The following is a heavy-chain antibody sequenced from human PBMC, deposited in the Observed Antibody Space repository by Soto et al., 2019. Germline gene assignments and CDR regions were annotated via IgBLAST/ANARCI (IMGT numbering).Heavy chain of an antibody. J-gene: IGHJ4*02. CDR1: GDIVSSNTVA. D-gene: IGHD6-19*01. V-gene: IGHV6-1*01. CDR3: ARLYRSAWSFDV. CDR2: TYYRSKWYY. Sequence: SQTLSLTCAISGDIVSSNTVAWSWIRQSPSRGLEWLGRTYYRSKWYYDYAVSLKSRIAINPDTSKNQFSLQLTSVTPEDTAVYYFARLYRSAWSFDVWGKGTLVTVSS.